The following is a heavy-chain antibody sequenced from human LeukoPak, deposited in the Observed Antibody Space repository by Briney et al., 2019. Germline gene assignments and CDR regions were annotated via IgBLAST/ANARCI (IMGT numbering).Heavy chain of an antibody. Sequence: PGGSLRLSCAAPGFAFNNYVINWVRQAPGKGLEWVSGISGSGGSTYYAASVRGRFIISRDSSKNTIFLQMSSLRAEDTAAYYCARGPNSDFWSGYSHYMDVWGKGTTAFVSS. CDR1: GFAFNNYV. V-gene: IGHV3-23*01. J-gene: IGHJ6*03. CDR3: ARGPNSDFWSGYSHYMDV. CDR2: ISGSGGST. D-gene: IGHD3-3*01.